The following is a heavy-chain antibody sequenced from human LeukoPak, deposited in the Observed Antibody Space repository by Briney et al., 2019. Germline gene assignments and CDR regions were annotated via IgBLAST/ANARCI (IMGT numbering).Heavy chain of an antibody. CDR3: AELGITMIGGV. J-gene: IGHJ6*04. D-gene: IGHD3-10*02. Sequence: GGSLRLSCAASGFILSNYEMNWVRQAPGKGLEWVSYISSSGSTIYYADSVKGRFTISRDNAKNSLYLQMNSLRAEDTAVYYCAELGITMIGGVWGKGTTVTISS. V-gene: IGHV3-48*03. CDR2: ISSSGSTI. CDR1: GFILSNYE.